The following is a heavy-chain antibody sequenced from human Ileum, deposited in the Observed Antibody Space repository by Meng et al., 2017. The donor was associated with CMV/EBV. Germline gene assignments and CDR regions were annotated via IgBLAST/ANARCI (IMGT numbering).Heavy chain of an antibody. D-gene: IGHD6-6*01. V-gene: IGHV4-59*01. CDR3: ARDRVSSSSTYYYYYGMDV. CDR1: GGSISSYY. CDR2: IYYSGST. J-gene: IGHJ6*02. Sequence: GSLRLSCTVSGGSISSYYWSWIRQPPGKGLEWIGYIYYSGSTNYNPSLKSRVTISVDTSKNQFSLKLSSVTAADTAVYYCARDRVSSSSTYYYYYGMDVWGQGTTVTVSS.